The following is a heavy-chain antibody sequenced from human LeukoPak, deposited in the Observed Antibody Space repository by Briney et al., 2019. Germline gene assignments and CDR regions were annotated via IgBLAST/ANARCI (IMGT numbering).Heavy chain of an antibody. Sequence: ASVKVSCKASGYTFTTYYMHWVRQAPGQGLEWMGIINPSDGSATYAQKFQGRVTMTRDTSTSTVYMELSSLTSEDTAEYYCARDKVPAARYYFDYWGQGTLVIVSS. CDR1: GYTFTTYY. CDR3: ARDKVPAARYYFDY. D-gene: IGHD2-2*01. V-gene: IGHV1-46*01. J-gene: IGHJ4*02. CDR2: INPSDGSA.